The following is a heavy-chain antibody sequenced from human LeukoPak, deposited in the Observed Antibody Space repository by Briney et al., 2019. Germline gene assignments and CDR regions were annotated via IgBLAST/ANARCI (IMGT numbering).Heavy chain of an antibody. CDR3: ARGFTVTPPSPNGY. CDR2: IKQDGSEK. D-gene: IGHD4-17*01. CDR1: GFTFSSYW. Sequence: GGSLRLSCAASGFTFSSYWMSWVRQAPGKGLEWVANIKQDGSEKYYVDSVKGRFTISRDNAKNSLYLQMNSLRAEDTAVYYCARGFTVTPPSPNGYWGQGTLVTVSS. J-gene: IGHJ4*02. V-gene: IGHV3-7*01.